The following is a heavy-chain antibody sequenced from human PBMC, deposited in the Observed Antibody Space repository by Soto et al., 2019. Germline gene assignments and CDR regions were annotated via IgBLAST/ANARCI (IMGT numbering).Heavy chain of an antibody. V-gene: IGHV4-39*01. Sequence: PPETLPHSNTVSGGSIRASTYHWDWTRQPPGKGLEWIGAMYYTGSKNYNPSLEGRVTMSVDTSKNQFSLKLSSVTPTDTAVYYCARRSSSSLGSRFDPWGRG. CDR2: MYYTGSK. J-gene: IGHJ5*02. CDR3: ARRSSSSLGSRFDP. CDR1: GGSIRASTYH. D-gene: IGHD6-6*01.